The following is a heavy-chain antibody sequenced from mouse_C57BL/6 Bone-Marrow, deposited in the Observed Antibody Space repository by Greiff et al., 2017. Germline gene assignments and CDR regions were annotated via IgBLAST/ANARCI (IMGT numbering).Heavy chain of an antibody. J-gene: IGHJ4*01. Sequence: EVKLMESEGGLVQPGSSMKLSCTASGFTFSDYYMAWVRQVPEKGLEWVANINYDGSSTYYLDSLKSRFIISRDNAKNILYLQMSSLKSEDTATYYCARGLYYGSSYIYAMDYWGQGTSVTVSS. CDR2: INYDGSST. V-gene: IGHV5-16*01. CDR3: ARGLYYGSSYIYAMDY. D-gene: IGHD1-1*01. CDR1: GFTFSDYY.